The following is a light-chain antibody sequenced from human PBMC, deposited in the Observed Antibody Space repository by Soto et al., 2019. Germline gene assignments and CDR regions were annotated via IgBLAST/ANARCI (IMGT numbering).Light chain of an antibody. J-gene: IGKJ4*01. V-gene: IGKV3-20*01. Sequence: EIVLTQSPGTLSLSPGERATLSCRASQSVSGKNLAWYQQKPGQAPRLLIYGASSRATGIPDRFSGSGSGTDFTLIISRLEPEDFAVYYCQQYGNSPLTFGGGTKVEVK. CDR3: QQYGNSPLT. CDR1: QSVSGKN. CDR2: GAS.